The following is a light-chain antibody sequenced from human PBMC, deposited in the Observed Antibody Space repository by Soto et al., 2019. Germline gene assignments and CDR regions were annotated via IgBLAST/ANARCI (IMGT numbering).Light chain of an antibody. Sequence: DIQMTQSPSTLSASVGDRVTITCRASQSITSWLAWYQQKPGKAPKLLIYKASSLESGVPSRFSGSGSGTEFTLTISSLQPDDFATYYCQEYHSDHTFGQGTKLEIK. CDR2: KAS. J-gene: IGKJ2*01. CDR3: QEYHSDHT. CDR1: QSITSW. V-gene: IGKV1-5*03.